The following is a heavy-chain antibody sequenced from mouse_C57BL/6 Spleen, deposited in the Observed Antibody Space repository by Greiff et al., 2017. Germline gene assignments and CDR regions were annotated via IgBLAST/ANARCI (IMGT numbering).Heavy chain of an antibody. V-gene: IGHV1-80*01. CDR1: GYAFSSYW. CDR2: IYPGDGDT. Sequence: VQLQQSGAELVKPGASVKISCKASGYAFSSYWMNWVKQRPGKGLEWIGQIYPGDGDTNYNGKFKGKATLTADKSSSTAYMQLSSLTSEDSAVYFCARDYYGSSPYAMDYWGQGTSVTVSS. CDR3: ARDYYGSSPYAMDY. D-gene: IGHD1-1*01. J-gene: IGHJ4*01.